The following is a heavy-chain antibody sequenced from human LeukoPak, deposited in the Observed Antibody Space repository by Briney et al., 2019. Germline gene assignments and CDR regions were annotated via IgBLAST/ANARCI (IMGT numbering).Heavy chain of an antibody. V-gene: IGHV3-64*04. CDR1: GFTFSSYA. Sequence: PGGSLRLSCSASGFTFSSYAIYWVRQAPGKGLDCISGITNNGGSTYFVDSVKGRFTISRDNSKNSLYLQMNSLRTEDTALYYCAKDNLHLDYWGQGTLVTVSS. CDR3: AKDNLHLDY. J-gene: IGHJ4*02. CDR2: ITNNGGST.